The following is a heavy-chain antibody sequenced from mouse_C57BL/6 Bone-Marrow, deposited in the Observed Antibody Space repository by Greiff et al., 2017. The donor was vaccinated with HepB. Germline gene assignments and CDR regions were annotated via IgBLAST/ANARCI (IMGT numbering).Heavy chain of an antibody. CDR3: AREAYYSNSAWFAY. J-gene: IGHJ3*01. CDR2: ISNGGGST. CDR1: GFTFSDYY. V-gene: IGHV5-12*01. Sequence: EVQRVESGGGLVQPGGSLKLSCAASGFTFSDYYMYWVRQTPEKRLEWVAYISNGGGSTYYPDTVKGRFTISRDNAKNTLYLQMSRLKSEDTAMYYCAREAYYSNSAWFAYWGQGTLVTVSA. D-gene: IGHD2-5*01.